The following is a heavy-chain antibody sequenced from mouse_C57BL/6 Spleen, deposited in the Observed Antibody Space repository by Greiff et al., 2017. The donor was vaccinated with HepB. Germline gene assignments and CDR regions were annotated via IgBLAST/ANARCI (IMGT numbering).Heavy chain of an antibody. CDR3: TRGYYGSSSSWFAY. D-gene: IGHD1-1*01. V-gene: IGHV5-9-1*02. J-gene: IGHJ3*01. CDR2: ISSGGDYI. CDR1: GFTFSSYA. Sequence: EVQGVESGEGLVKPGGSLKLSCAASGFTFSSYAMSWVRQTPEKRLEWVAYISSGGDYIYYADTVKGRFTISRDNARNTLYLQMSSLKSEDTAMYYCTRGYYGSSSSWFAYWGQGTLVTVSA.